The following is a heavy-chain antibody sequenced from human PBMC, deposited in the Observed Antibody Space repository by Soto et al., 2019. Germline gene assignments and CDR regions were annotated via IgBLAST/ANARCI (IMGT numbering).Heavy chain of an antibody. J-gene: IGHJ6*02. Sequence: PGGSLRLSCAASGFTFSSYAMHWVRQAPGKGLEYVSGISSNGGGTYYANSVKGRFTISRDNSKNTLYLQMGSLRAEDMAVYYCARDCSGGSCYPGSYYYYGMDVWGQGTTVTVSS. CDR1: GFTFSSYA. CDR2: ISSNGGGT. V-gene: IGHV3-64*01. CDR3: ARDCSGGSCYPGSYYYYGMDV. D-gene: IGHD2-15*01.